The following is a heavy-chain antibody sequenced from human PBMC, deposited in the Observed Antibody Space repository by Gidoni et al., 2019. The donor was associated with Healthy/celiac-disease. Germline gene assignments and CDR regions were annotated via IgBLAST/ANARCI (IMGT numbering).Heavy chain of an antibody. Sequence: EVQLVESGGGLVKPGGSLRLSCSASGFPFSRYSMNWVRQAPGKGLEWVSSISSSSSYIYYADSVKGRFTISRDNAKNSLYLQMNSLRAEDTAVYYCARDSSSSAGRPGHFDYWGQGTLVTVSS. D-gene: IGHD6-6*01. CDR3: ARDSSSSAGRPGHFDY. CDR2: ISSSSSYI. V-gene: IGHV3-21*01. CDR1: GFPFSRYS. J-gene: IGHJ4*02.